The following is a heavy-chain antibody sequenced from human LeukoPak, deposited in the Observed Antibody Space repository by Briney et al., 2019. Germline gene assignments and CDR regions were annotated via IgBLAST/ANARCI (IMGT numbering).Heavy chain of an antibody. CDR2: INPNSGGT. CDR3: ARAIGYSSY. D-gene: IGHD6-19*01. CDR1: GYTXTGYF. V-gene: IGHV1-2*02. J-gene: IGHJ4*02. Sequence: ASVEVSCKASGYTXTGYFMHWVRQAPGQGLEWMGWINPNSGGTSYAQKFQGRVTMTRDTSISTAYMELSRLTSDDTAAYYCARAIGYSSYWGQGTLVTVSS.